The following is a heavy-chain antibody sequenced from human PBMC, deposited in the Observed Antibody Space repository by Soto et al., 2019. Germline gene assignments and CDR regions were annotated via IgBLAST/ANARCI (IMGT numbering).Heavy chain of an antibody. V-gene: IGHV1-3*01. D-gene: IGHD5-12*01. CDR3: AAGYSGYDYTVTEPYFDY. CDR1: GYTFTSYA. J-gene: IGHJ4*02. CDR2: INAGNGNT. Sequence: GASVKVSCKASGYTFTSYAMHWVRPAPGQRLEWMGWINAGNGNTKYSQKFQGRVTITRDTSASTAYMELSSLRSEDTAVYYCAAGYSGYDYTVTEPYFDYWGQGTLVTVSS.